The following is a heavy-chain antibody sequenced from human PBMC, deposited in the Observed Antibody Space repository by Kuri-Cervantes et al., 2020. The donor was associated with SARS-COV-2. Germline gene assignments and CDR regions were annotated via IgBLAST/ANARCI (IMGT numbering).Heavy chain of an antibody. CDR1: GFTFSSYS. J-gene: IGHJ5*02. V-gene: IGHV3-21*01. CDR3: ARDGGVVIPWFDP. Sequence: GESLKISCAASGFTFSSYSTNWVRQAPGKGLEWVSSISSSSSYIYYADSVKGRFTISRDNAKNSLYLQMNSLRAEDTAVYYCARDGGVVIPWFDPWGQGTLVTVSS. D-gene: IGHD3-3*01. CDR2: ISSSSSYI.